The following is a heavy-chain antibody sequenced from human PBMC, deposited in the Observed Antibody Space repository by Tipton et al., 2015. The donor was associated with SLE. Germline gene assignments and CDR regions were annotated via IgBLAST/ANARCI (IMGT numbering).Heavy chain of an antibody. CDR3: AGRIGGDYGMDV. V-gene: IGHV3-30*04. CDR2: ISYDGSNK. D-gene: IGHD2-15*01. Sequence: SLRLSCAASGFTFSSYDMHWVRQAPGKGLELVAVISYDGSNKYYADSVKGRFPIPRDNSKNTLYLQMNSLRAEDTAVYYCAGRIGGDYGMDVWGQGTTVTVSS. J-gene: IGHJ6*02. CDR1: GFTFSSYD.